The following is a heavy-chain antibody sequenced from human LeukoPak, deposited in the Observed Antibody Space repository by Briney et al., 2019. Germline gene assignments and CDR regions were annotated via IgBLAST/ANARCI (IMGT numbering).Heavy chain of an antibody. CDR1: GGSISSSSYY. CDR3: ARLIAVAGTSY. V-gene: IGHV4-39*01. CDR2: IYYSGST. Sequence: SETLSLTCTVSGGSISSSSYYWGWIRQPPGKGREWIGSIYYSGSTYYNPSLKSRVTISVDTSKNQFSLKLSSVTAADTAVYYSARLIAVAGTSYWGQGTLVTVSS. J-gene: IGHJ4*02. D-gene: IGHD6-19*01.